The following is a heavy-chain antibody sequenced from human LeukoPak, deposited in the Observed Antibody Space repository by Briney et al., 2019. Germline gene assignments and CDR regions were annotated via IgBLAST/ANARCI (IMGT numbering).Heavy chain of an antibody. V-gene: IGHV3-30*12. CDR3: ARDRHKYNYDSGGYPPY. J-gene: IGHJ4*02. D-gene: IGHD3-22*01. CDR2: ISYDGSNK. CDR1: GFTLRGYG. Sequence: PGGSLRLACAASGFTLRGYGMHWVRQAPGKGLEWVAVISYDGSNKYYADSVKGRFTISRDNAKNSLYLQMNTPRAEDTAVYYCARDRHKYNYDSGGYPPYWGQGTLVTVSS.